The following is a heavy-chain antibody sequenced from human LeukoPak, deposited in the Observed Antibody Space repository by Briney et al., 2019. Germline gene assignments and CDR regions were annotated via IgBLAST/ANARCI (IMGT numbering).Heavy chain of an antibody. CDR1: GFTFSSYS. V-gene: IGHV3-21*01. J-gene: IGHJ4*02. CDR3: ARGGLGYFDY. D-gene: IGHD3-9*01. Sequence: GGSLRLSCAASGFTFSSYSMNWVRQAPGKGLEWVSSISSSSSYIYYADSVKGRFTIFRDNAKNSLYLQMNSLRAEDTAVYYCARGGLGYFDYWGQGTLVTVSS. CDR2: ISSSSSYI.